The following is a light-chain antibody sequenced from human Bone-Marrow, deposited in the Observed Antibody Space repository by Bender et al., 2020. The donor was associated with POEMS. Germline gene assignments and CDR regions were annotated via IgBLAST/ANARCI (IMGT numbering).Light chain of an antibody. J-gene: IGLJ2*01. CDR1: SGDVGGYNF. CDR2: TVD. CDR3: CSFAGTHVV. V-gene: IGLV2-11*01. Sequence: QSALTQPRSVSGSPGQSITISCTGTSGDVGGYNFVSWYQQYPGKAPKLIIYTVDQRPSGVPDRFSGSKSGNTASLSISGLRADDEADYYCCSFAGTHVVFGGGAKRTVL.